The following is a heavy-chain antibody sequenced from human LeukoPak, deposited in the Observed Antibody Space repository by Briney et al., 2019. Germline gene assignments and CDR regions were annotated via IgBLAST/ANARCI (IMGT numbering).Heavy chain of an antibody. D-gene: IGHD5-18*01. V-gene: IGHV4-34*01. CDR2: INHSGST. CDR1: GGSFSGYY. Sequence: KPSETLSLTCAVYGGSFSGYYWSWIRQPPGKGLEWIGEINHSGSTNYNPSLKSRVTISVDTSKNQFSLKLSSVTAADTAVYYCARVPRRRLWLPVDYWGQGTLVTVSS. CDR3: ARVPRRRLWLPVDY. J-gene: IGHJ4*02.